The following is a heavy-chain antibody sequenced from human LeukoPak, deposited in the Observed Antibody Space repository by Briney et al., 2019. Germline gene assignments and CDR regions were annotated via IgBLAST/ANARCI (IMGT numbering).Heavy chain of an antibody. J-gene: IGHJ6*03. Sequence: ASVKVSCKASGYTFTGYYMHWVRQAPGQGLEWMGWINPNSGGTNYAQKFQGRVTMTRDTSISTAYMELSRLRSDDTAVYYCARVSGEYSSSFRYYYYYMDVWGKGTTVTVSS. D-gene: IGHD6-13*01. CDR2: INPNSGGT. CDR1: GYTFTGYY. CDR3: ARVSGEYSSSFRYYYYYMDV. V-gene: IGHV1-2*02.